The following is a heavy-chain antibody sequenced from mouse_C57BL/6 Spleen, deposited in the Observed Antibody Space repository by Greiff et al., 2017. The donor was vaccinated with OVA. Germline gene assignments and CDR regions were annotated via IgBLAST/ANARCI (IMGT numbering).Heavy chain of an antibody. V-gene: IGHV1-54*01. CDR1: GYAFTNYL. CDR3: AGGDGRGYFDV. CDR2: INPESGGT. J-gene: IGHJ1*03. D-gene: IGHD1-1*01. Sequence: VQLQQSGAELVRPGTSVKVSCKASGYAFTNYLIEWVKQRPGQGLEWIGVINPESGGTNYNEKFKGKATLTADKSSSTAYMELSSLTSEDSAVYFCAGGDGRGYFDVWGKGTTVTVSA.